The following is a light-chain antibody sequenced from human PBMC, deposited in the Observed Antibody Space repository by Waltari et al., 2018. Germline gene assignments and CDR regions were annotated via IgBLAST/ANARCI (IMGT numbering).Light chain of an antibody. CDR2: GNS. CDR3: QSYDSSLSGYVV. V-gene: IGLV1-40*01. Sequence: QSVLTQPPSVSGAPGRRVTISCTGSSSNIGAGYDVHWYQQLPVTAPKLLIYGNSNRPPGVPARCSGSKSGTSAARGITGLQAEDEADYYCQSYDSSLSGYVVFGGGTKLTVL. CDR1: SSNIGAGYD. J-gene: IGLJ2*01.